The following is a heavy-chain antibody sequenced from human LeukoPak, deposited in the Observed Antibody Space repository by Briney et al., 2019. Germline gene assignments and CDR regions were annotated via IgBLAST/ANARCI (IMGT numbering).Heavy chain of an antibody. D-gene: IGHD2-15*01. V-gene: IGHV5-51*01. CDR1: GYSFTSYW. CDR3: ARPVCSGGSCLPLGVFDY. Sequence: GESLKISCKGSGYSFTSYWIGWVRQMPGKGLELMGIIYPGDSDTRYSPSFQGQVTISADKSISTAYLQWSSLKASDTAMYYCARPVCSGGSCLPLGVFDYWGQGTLVTVSS. CDR2: IYPGDSDT. J-gene: IGHJ4*02.